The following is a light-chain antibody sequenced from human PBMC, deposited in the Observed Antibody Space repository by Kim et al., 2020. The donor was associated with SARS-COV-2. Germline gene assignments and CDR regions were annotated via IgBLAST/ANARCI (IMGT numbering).Light chain of an antibody. J-gene: IGLJ3*02. V-gene: IGLV6-57*03. CDR2: EDN. CDR1: SGSIASNY. CDR3: QSYDSSIRV. Sequence: GTTVTSSCTRSSGSIASNYVQWYQQRPGSAPTTVIYEDNQRPSGVPDRFSGSIDSSSNSASLTISGLKTEDEADYYCQSYDSSIRVFGGGTQLTVL.